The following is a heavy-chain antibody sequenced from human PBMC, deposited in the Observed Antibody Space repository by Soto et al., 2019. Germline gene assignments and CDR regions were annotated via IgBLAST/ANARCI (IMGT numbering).Heavy chain of an antibody. Sequence: QVQLVESGGGVVQPGRSLRLSCAASGFTFSNYCMNWVRQAPGKGLEWVAVISYDGSNKNYADSVKGRFTISRDNSKNALYLQMNSLRAEDSAVYYCAREGTTGTTGYFDYWGQGSLVTVSS. J-gene: IGHJ4*02. CDR1: GFTFSNYC. D-gene: IGHD1-1*01. CDR2: ISYDGSNK. CDR3: AREGTTGTTGYFDY. V-gene: IGHV3-30*03.